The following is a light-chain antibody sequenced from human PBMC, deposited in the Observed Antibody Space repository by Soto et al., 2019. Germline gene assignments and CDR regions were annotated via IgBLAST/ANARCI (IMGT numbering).Light chain of an antibody. Sequence: QSALTQPASVSGSPGQSITISCTGTNNDIGGYNYVSWYQQHAGRAPKLVINDVSSRPSGISDRFSGSKSGNTASLSISGLQAEDEANYYCSSYTINSTILFGGGTKLTVL. CDR2: DVS. CDR3: SSYTINSTIL. J-gene: IGLJ2*01. V-gene: IGLV2-14*03. CDR1: NNDIGGYNY.